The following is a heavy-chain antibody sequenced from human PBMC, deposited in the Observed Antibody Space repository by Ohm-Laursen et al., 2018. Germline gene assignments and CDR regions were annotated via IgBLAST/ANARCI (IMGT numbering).Heavy chain of an antibody. J-gene: IGHJ6*02. Sequence: GSLRLSCTASGFTFSSYAMSWVRQTPGKSLECISTISGSGASSHYADSVKGRFTISRDNSKNTLYLQMNSLRAEDTAVYYCAKGASQSTIFAAGMDVWGQGTTVTVSS. CDR2: ISGSGASS. V-gene: IGHV3-23*01. CDR3: AKGASQSTIFAAGMDV. D-gene: IGHD3-3*01. CDR1: GFTFSSYA.